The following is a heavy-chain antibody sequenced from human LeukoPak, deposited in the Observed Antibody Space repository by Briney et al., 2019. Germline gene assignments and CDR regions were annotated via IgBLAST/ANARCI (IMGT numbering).Heavy chain of an antibody. CDR3: ARYYDILTGEIDY. Sequence: GGSLRLSCAASGFTFSSYWMSWVRQAPGKGLEWVANIKQDGREKDYVDSVKGRFTISRDNAKNSLYLQRNSLRVEETAVYFCARYYDILTGEIDYWGQGTLVTVSS. D-gene: IGHD3-9*01. CDR2: IKQDGREK. CDR1: GFTFSSYW. J-gene: IGHJ4*02. V-gene: IGHV3-7*04.